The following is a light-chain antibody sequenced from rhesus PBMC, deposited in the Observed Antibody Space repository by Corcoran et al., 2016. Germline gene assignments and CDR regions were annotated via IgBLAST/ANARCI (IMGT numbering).Light chain of an antibody. Sequence: DIQMTQSPSSLSASVGDTVTITCRASQDTSYWLAWYQQKPGKAPKVLIYKASTLNSGVPSRFRGSGSGTDFTLHINSLQSEDFATYNCQQYTNRPWTFGQGTKVEIK. CDR2: KAS. V-gene: IGKV1-22*01. J-gene: IGKJ1*01. CDR3: QQYTNRPWT. CDR1: QDTSYW.